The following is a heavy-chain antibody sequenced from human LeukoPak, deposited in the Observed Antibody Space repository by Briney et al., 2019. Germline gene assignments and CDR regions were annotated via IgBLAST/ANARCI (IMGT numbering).Heavy chain of an antibody. Sequence: SQTLSLTCTLSGGSISSGGYYWSWIRQHPGKGLEWIGYIYYSGSTSYNPSLKSRVTIPVDTSKNQFSLNLGSVTAADTAVYYCARDNYDNSGYYGFFDYWGEGTGVSVPS. J-gene: IGHJ4*02. CDR2: IYYSGST. D-gene: IGHD3-22*01. CDR1: GGSISSGGYY. V-gene: IGHV4-31*03. CDR3: ARDNYDNSGYYGFFDY.